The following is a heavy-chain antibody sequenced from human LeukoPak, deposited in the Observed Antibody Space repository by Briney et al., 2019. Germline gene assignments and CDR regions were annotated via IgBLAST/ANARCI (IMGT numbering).Heavy chain of an antibody. Sequence: GGSLRLSCAASGFTFSTYAMSWVRRAPGKGLEWVSAISGSGGSTYYADYVKGRFTISRDNSKNTLYLQMNSLRAEDTAVYYCAKALDSGALPRGASYFAYWGQGTLVTVSS. D-gene: IGHD2-15*01. J-gene: IGHJ4*02. V-gene: IGHV3-23*01. CDR2: ISGSGGST. CDR3: AKALDSGALPRGASYFAY. CDR1: GFTFSTYA.